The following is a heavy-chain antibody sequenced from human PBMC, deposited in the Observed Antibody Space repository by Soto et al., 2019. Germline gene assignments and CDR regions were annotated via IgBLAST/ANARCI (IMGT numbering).Heavy chain of an antibody. CDR1: GFTFSSYV. J-gene: IGHJ4*02. V-gene: IGHV3-30*18. CDR3: SKDGGDY. Sequence: QVQLVESGGGVVQPGRSLRLSCAASGFTFSSYVMHWVRQAPGKGMEWVSVISYDGSNKYYADSVKGRFTISRYNSKNTRYLQMNSLRAEDTAVDYGSKDGGDYWGQGTLVTVSS. D-gene: IGHD3-16*01. CDR2: ISYDGSNK.